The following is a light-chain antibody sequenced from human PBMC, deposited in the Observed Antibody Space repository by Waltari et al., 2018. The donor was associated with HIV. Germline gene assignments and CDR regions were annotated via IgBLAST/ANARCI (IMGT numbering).Light chain of an antibody. CDR1: QIVRRT. CDR3: QQYNDWPRT. J-gene: IGKJ1*01. CDR2: GAS. V-gene: IGKV3-15*01. Sequence: EIVMTQSPATLSVSPGERATLSCRASQIVRRTLAWYQQKPGQAPRLLIFGASTRATGIPARFSGGGSGTDFTLSISSLQSEDFALYYCQQYNDWPRTFGQGTKVEIK.